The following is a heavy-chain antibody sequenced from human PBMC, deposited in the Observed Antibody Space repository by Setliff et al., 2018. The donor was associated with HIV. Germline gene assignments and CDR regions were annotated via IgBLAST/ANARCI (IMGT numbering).Heavy chain of an antibody. J-gene: IGHJ5*02. V-gene: IGHV1-69-2*01. CDR1: GYTFTDYY. CDR2: VDPEDGET. CDR3: ATMAENNYDFWSAYYRWFDP. D-gene: IGHD3-3*01. Sequence: GASVKVSCKASGYTFTDYYIHWVQQAPGKGLEWMGRVDPEDGETRIAEKFQGSVTLTAETSKDTAYMELSSLRYEDTAVYYCATMAENNYDFWSAYYRWFDPWGQGTLVTVSS.